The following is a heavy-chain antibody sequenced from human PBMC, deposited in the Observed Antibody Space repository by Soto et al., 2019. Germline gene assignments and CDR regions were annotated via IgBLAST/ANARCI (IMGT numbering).Heavy chain of an antibody. D-gene: IGHD5-12*01. CDR1: GFTFSSYD. Sequence: AGGSLRLSCAASGFTFSSYDMHWVRQATGKGLEWVSAIGTAGDTYYPGSVKGRFTISRENAKNSLYLQMNSLRAEDTAVYYCARATPITPYYYGMDVWGQGTTVTVSS. J-gene: IGHJ6*02. CDR2: IGTAGDT. CDR3: ARATPITPYYYGMDV. V-gene: IGHV3-13*01.